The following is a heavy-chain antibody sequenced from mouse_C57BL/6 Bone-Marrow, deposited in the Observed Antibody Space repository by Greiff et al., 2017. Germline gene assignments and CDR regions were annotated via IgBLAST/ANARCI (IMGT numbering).Heavy chain of an antibody. CDR2: ISSGGSYT. J-gene: IGHJ4*01. CDR3: ARLWGWLLRSAMDY. V-gene: IGHV5-6*01. Sequence: VQLQQSGGDLVKPGGSLKLSCAASGFTFSSYGMSWVRQTPDKRLEWVATISSGGSYTYYPDSVKGRFTISRDNAKNTLYLQMSSLKSEDTAMYYCARLWGWLLRSAMDYWGQGTSVTVSS. D-gene: IGHD2-3*01. CDR1: GFTFSSYG.